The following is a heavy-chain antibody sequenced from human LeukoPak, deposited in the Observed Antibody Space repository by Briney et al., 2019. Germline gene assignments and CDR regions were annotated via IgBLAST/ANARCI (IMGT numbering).Heavy chain of an antibody. D-gene: IGHD1-26*01. V-gene: IGHV3-66*01. CDR1: GFTFSAYA. CDR3: ARGIVGALDAFDI. CDR2: IYIGGST. J-gene: IGHJ3*02. Sequence: GGSLRLSCEASGFTFSAYAMTWVRQAPGKGLEWVSVIYIGGSTYYADSVKGRFTISRDNSKNTLYLQMNSLRAEDTAVYYCARGIVGALDAFDIWGQGTMVTVSS.